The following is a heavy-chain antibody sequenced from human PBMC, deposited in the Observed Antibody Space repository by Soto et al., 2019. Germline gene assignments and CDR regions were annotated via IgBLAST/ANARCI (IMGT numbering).Heavy chain of an antibody. CDR1: GYTFSAYN. J-gene: IGHJ4*02. Sequence: ASVKVSCKASGYTFSAYNVHWVRQAPGQGPEWMGWISAYNGITNYAQKLQGRVTMTTDTSTSTAYMELRSLRSDDTAVYYCARFFYDILTGSYSPFDYWGQGTLVTVSS. CDR2: ISAYNGIT. CDR3: ARFFYDILTGSYSPFDY. V-gene: IGHV1-18*04. D-gene: IGHD3-9*01.